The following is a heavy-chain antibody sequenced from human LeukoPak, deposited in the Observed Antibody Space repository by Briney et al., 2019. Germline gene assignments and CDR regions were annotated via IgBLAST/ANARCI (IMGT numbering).Heavy chain of an antibody. CDR3: ARVKPCAYHIQYYLDY. CDR2: MNPNSGNT. D-gene: IGHD3-16*01. CDR1: GYTFTSYD. V-gene: IGHV1-8*03. J-gene: IGHJ4*02. Sequence: ASVNVSCTAPGYTFTSYDINWGRQATGQGLEWMGWMNPNSGNTGYAQKFQGRVTITRNSSISTAYIELSSLRSEDTAVYYCARVKPCAYHIQYYLDYWGQGTLVTVSS.